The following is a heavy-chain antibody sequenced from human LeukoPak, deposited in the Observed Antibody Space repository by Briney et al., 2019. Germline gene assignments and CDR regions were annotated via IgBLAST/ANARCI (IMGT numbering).Heavy chain of an antibody. V-gene: IGHV3-48*03. CDR1: GFTFGDYA. CDR3: ARVSYSGGVY. Sequence: GRSLRLSCTASGFTFGDYAMSWVRQAPGKGLEWVSYISSGGITIFYADSVKGRFTISRDNAKNSVYLQMNSLRAEDTAVYYCARVSYSGGVYWGQGTLVTVSS. D-gene: IGHD6-25*01. CDR2: ISSGGITI. J-gene: IGHJ4*02.